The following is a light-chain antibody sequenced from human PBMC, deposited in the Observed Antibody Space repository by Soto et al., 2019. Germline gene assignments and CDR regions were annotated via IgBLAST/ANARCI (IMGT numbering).Light chain of an antibody. CDR2: DAS. V-gene: IGKV1-5*01. J-gene: IGKJ1*01. CDR1: QSVTNW. Sequence: DIQMTQSPSTLSASVGDRVTITFLASQSVTNWLAWYQQKPGKAPKLLIFDASSLQSGVPSRFSGSGSETEFTLTISGLQPGDSATYYCQQYNSYSPTFGQGTKVDIK. CDR3: QQYNSYSPT.